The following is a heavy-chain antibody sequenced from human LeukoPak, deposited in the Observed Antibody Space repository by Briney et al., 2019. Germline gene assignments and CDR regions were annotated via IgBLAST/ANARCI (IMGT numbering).Heavy chain of an antibody. D-gene: IGHD5-12*01. CDR3: AKDQGADEATFDY. CDR1: GFTFSSYA. V-gene: IGHV3-23*01. Sequence: GGSLRLSCAASGFTFSSYAMSWGRQAPGKGLEWVSAISGSGGSTYYADSVKGRFTISRDNSKNTLYLQMNSLRAEDTAVYYCAKDQGADEATFDYWGQGTLVTVSS. CDR2: ISGSGGST. J-gene: IGHJ4*02.